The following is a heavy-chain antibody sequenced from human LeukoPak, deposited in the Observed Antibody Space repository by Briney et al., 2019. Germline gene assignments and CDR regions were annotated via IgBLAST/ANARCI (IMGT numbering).Heavy chain of an antibody. CDR1: GFTFSSYS. Sequence: GGSLRLSCAASGFTFSSYSMNWVRQAPGKGLEWVSSISSSSSYIYYADSVKGRFTISRDNAKNSLYLQMNSLRAEDTAVYYCARDSFLAAAVRVNWGQGTLVTVSS. CDR2: ISSSSSYI. V-gene: IGHV3-21*01. J-gene: IGHJ4*02. CDR3: ARDSFLAAAVRVN. D-gene: IGHD6-13*01.